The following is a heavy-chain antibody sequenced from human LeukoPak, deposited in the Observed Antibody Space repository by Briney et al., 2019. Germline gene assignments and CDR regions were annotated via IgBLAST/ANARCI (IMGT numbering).Heavy chain of an antibody. Sequence: GGSLRLSCAASAFTFSNHWMHWVRPAPGKGLVWVSDISRDGSRTFYADSVKGRFIISRDNAKNTVYLQMNSLRAEDTAVYYCVRDGMVIPYAFDIWGQRTMVTVSS. V-gene: IGHV3-74*01. CDR2: ISRDGSRT. J-gene: IGHJ3*02. CDR1: AFTFSNHW. D-gene: IGHD2-21*01. CDR3: VRDGMVIPYAFDI.